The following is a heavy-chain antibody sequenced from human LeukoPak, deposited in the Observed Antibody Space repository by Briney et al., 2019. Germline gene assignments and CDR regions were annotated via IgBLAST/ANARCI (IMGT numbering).Heavy chain of an antibody. CDR1: GYIFTAYA. CDR2: INAGTSKT. D-gene: IGHD5-18*01. CDR3: ARGAVTSYYYYYGMDV. V-gene: IGHV1-3*01. Sequence: GASVKVSCKASGYIFTAYAMHWVRQAPGQRPEWMGWINAGTSKTRYSQKFQDRVTITRDTSASTAYMELSSLKSEDTAVYYCARGAVTSYYYYYGMDVWDQGTTVTVSS. J-gene: IGHJ6*02.